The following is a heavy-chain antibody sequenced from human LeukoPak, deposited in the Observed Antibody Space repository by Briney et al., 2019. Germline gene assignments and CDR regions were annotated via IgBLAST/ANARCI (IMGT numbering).Heavy chain of an antibody. J-gene: IGHJ2*01. V-gene: IGHV3-74*01. CDR3: ARGLDCSGGSRYSYWYFDL. CDR2: INSDGSST. D-gene: IGHD2-15*01. CDR1: AFTFSSYW. Sequence: GGSLRLSCAASAFTFSSYWMHWVRQAPGKGLVWVSRINSDGSSTSYGDSVKGRFTISRDNAKNTLYLQMNSLRAEDTAMYYWARGLDCSGGSRYSYWYFDLWGRGTLVTVSS.